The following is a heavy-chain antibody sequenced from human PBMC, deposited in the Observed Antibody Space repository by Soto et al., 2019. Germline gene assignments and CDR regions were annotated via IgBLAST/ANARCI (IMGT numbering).Heavy chain of an antibody. J-gene: IGHJ6*03. CDR1: GFTFSSYA. V-gene: IGHV3-64*01. Sequence: GGSLRLSCAASGFTFSSYAMHWVRQAPGKGLEYVSAISSNGGSTYYANSVKGRLTISRDNSKNTLYLQMGSLRAEDMAVYYCARDLGGGSGYDYAYYYYMDVWGKGTTVTVS. CDR2: ISSNGGST. D-gene: IGHD5-12*01. CDR3: ARDLGGGSGYDYAYYYYMDV.